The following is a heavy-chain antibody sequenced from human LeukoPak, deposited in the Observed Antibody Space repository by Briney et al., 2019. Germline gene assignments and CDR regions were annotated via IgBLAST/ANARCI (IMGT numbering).Heavy chain of an antibody. J-gene: IGHJ4*02. CDR1: GGSISSSSYY. Sequence: TPSETLSLTCTVSGGSISSSSYYWGWIRQPPGKGLEWIGSIYYSGSTYYNPSLKSRVTISVDTSKNQFSLKLSSVTAADTAVYYCARPDRLGIRVDYWGQGTLVTVSS. D-gene: IGHD1-26*01. CDR2: IYYSGST. CDR3: ARPDRLGIRVDY. V-gene: IGHV4-39*01.